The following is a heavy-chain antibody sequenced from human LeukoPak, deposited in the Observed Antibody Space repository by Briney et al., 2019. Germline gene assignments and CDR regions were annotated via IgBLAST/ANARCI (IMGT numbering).Heavy chain of an antibody. V-gene: IGHV4-34*09. CDR3: ARDTLTGWGSYRYSPGQNYYGMDV. CDR2: IYYSGST. J-gene: IGHJ6*02. CDR1: GGSFSGYY. Sequence: PSETLSLTCAVYGGSFSGYYWSWIRQPPGKGLEWIGYIYYSGSTYYNPSLKSRVTTSVDTSKNQFSLKLSSVTAADTAVYYCARDTLTGWGSYRYSPGQNYYGMDVWGQGTTVTVSS. D-gene: IGHD3-16*02.